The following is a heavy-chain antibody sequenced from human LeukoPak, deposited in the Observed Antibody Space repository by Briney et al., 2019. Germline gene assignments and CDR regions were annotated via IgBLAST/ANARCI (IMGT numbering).Heavy chain of an antibody. D-gene: IGHD2-21*02. CDR1: GYTFTSYY. V-gene: IGHV1-69*02. CDR2: IIPILGIA. CDR3: ATDCGGDCYGFDP. J-gene: IGHJ5*02. Sequence: ASVKVSCKASGYTFTSYYMHWVRQAPGQGLEWMGRIIPILGIANYAQKFQGRVTITADKSTSTAYMELSSLRSEDTAVYYCATDCGGDCYGFDPWGQGTLVTVSS.